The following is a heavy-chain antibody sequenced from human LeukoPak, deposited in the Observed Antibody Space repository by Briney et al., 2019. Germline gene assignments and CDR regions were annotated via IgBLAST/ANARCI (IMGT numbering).Heavy chain of an antibody. J-gene: IGHJ4*02. CDR1: GFSVSNNY. D-gene: IGHD3-22*01. CDR3: ASNTYYYDSSGYPLDY. CDR2: IFSGGGA. V-gene: IGHV3-66*01. Sequence: GGSPRLSCAASGFSVSNNYMGWVRQAPGRGLEWVSVIFSGGGAYYAESVKGRFTISRDNSKNTLYLQMNSLRAEDTAVYYCASNTYYYDSSGYPLDYWGQGTLVTVSS.